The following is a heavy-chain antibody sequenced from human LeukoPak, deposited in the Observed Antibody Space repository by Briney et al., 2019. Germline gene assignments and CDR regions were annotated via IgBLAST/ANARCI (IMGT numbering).Heavy chain of an antibody. J-gene: IGHJ4*02. V-gene: IGHV3-23*01. CDR1: GFTFSSYA. D-gene: IGHD1-7*01. CDR3: VGEGQTGTLAY. CDR2: ISGSGGNT. Sequence: PGGSLRLSCAASGFTFSSYAMSWVRQAPGKGLEWVSGISGSGGNTYYADSVKGRFTISRDNSKNTLYLQVNNLRAEDTAVYYCVGEGQTGTLAYWGQGTLVSVSS.